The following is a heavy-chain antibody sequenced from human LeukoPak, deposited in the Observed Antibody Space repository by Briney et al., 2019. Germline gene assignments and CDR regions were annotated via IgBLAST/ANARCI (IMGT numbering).Heavy chain of an antibody. CDR2: ISGDGGST. V-gene: IGHV3-43*02. CDR1: GFTFDDYA. Sequence: GGSLRLSCAASGFTFDDYAMHWVRQAPGKGLEWVSLISGDGGSTYCADSVKGRFTISRDNAKKSLYLQMNSLRAEDTAVYYCARDNGNKYYFDYWGQGTLVTVSS. J-gene: IGHJ4*02. CDR3: ARDNGNKYYFDY. D-gene: IGHD2/OR15-2a*01.